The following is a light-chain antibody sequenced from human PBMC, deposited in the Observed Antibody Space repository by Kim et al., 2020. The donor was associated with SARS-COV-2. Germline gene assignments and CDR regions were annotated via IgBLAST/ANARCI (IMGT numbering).Light chain of an antibody. Sequence: PGARAARAWRDSRSGSSSLTRNQQKPGQAPRLLMYGASTRATGIPARFSGSGSGAEFTLTISRLQSEDFAVYYCQQYDHWPVTFGPGTKVDIK. V-gene: IGKV3-15*01. J-gene: IGKJ3*01. CDR3: QQYDHWPVT. CDR1: RSGSSS. CDR2: GAS.